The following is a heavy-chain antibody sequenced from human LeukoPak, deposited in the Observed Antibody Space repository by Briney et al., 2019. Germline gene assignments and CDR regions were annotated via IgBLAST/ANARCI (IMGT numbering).Heavy chain of an antibody. CDR1: GGSISSTTSY. Sequence: SETLSLTCAVSGGSISSTTSYWSWIRQPPGKGLEWIGYIYYSGSTNYNPSLKSRVTISVDTSKNQFSLKLSSVTAADTAVYYCARVGYSSGWYNWFDPWGQGTLVTVSS. CDR2: IYYSGST. V-gene: IGHV4-61*01. D-gene: IGHD6-19*01. CDR3: ARVGYSSGWYNWFDP. J-gene: IGHJ5*02.